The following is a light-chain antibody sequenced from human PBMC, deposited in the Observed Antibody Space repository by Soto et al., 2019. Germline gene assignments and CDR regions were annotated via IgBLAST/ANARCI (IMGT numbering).Light chain of an antibody. CDR3: QTWGTGIVV. J-gene: IGLJ2*01. CDR2: LNSDGSH. CDR1: SGHSSYA. Sequence: QSVLTQSPSASASLGASVKLTRTLSSGHSSYAIAWHQQQPEKGPRYLMKLNSDGSHDKGDGIPDRFSGSSSGAERYLTISSLQSEDEADYSCQTWGTGIVVFGGGTKLTVL. V-gene: IGLV4-69*01.